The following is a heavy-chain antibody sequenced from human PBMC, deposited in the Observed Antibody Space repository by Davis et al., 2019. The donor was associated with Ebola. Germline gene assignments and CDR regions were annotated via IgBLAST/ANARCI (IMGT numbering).Heavy chain of an antibody. D-gene: IGHD3-16*01. Sequence: GESLKISCAASGFTVSSNYMSWVRQAPGKGLEWVSVIYSGGSTYYADSVKGRFTISRDNSKNTLYLQMNSLRAEDTAVYYCARGRGGRGIYGMDVWGQGTTVTVSS. CDR2: IYSGGST. CDR3: ARGRGGRGIYGMDV. J-gene: IGHJ6*02. V-gene: IGHV3-66*01. CDR1: GFTVSSNY.